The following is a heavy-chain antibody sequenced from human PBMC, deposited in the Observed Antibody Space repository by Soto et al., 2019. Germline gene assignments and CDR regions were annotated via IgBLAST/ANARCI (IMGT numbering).Heavy chain of an antibody. D-gene: IGHD3-22*01. CDR3: ARLTYYYDSSGYYDY. CDR2: IIPIFGTA. V-gene: IGHV1-69*13. J-gene: IGHJ4*02. CDR1: GGTFSSYA. Sequence: SVKVSCKASGGTFSSYAISWVRQAPGQGLEWMGGIIPIFGTANYAQKFQGRVTITADESTSTAYMELSSLRSEDTAVYYCARLTYYYDSSGYYDYWGQGNLVTVSS.